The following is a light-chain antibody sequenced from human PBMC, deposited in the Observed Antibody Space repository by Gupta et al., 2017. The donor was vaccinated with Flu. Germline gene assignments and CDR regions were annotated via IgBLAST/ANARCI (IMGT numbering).Light chain of an antibody. Sequence: VLPHPPSASGPPGQRATISCSGSSPNNGSNTVNCYQQHPGTAPKPLIFSNNQRPSGGPDRFSGAKSGASAALAISRLQAEEEAEYYCGAWEDSRNGLWVFGAGTKVTVL. J-gene: IGLJ1*01. CDR1: SPNNGSNT. CDR3: GAWEDSRNGLWV. CDR2: SNN. V-gene: IGLV1-44*01.